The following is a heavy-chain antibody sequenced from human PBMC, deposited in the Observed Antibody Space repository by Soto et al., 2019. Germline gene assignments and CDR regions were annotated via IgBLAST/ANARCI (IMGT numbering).Heavy chain of an antibody. D-gene: IGHD3-3*01. CDR3: ARKGDVWTARPRVYGSGV. CDR2: IYPGDSGT. V-gene: IGHV5-51*01. J-gene: IGHJ6*02. CDR1: GYSFTSYW. Sequence: PGESMKISCEGSGYSFTSYWIGWVRQMPGKGLEWMGIIYPGDSGTRYSPSFQGQVTISADKSISTAYLQWSSLKASDTAMYYCARKGDVWTARPRVYGSGVCSQAISVTLSS.